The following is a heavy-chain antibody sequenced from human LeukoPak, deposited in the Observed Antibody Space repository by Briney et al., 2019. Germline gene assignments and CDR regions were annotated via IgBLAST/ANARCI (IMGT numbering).Heavy chain of an antibody. J-gene: IGHJ3*02. D-gene: IGHD1-20*01. CDR2: ISSSSSYI. Sequence: GGSLSLSCAASGFTFSSYSMNWVRQAPGKGLEWVSSISSSSSYIYYADSVKGRFTISRDNATNSLYLQMNSLRAEDTAVYYCARDLIRYNWNPIDAFDIWGQGTMVTVSS. CDR3: ARDLIRYNWNPIDAFDI. CDR1: GFTFSSYS. V-gene: IGHV3-21*01.